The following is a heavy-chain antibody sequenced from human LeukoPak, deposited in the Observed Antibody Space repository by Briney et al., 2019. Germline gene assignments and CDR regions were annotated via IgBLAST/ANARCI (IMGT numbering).Heavy chain of an antibody. J-gene: IGHJ4*02. CDR1: GFPFNAYW. CDR2: IRQDGDTK. V-gene: IGHV3-7*03. D-gene: IGHD6-13*01. CDR3: ARSLPYGTTWYGRSDF. Sequence: GGSLRLSCAASGFPFNAYWMTWVRQAPGKGLEWVANIRQDGDTKYYVDSVKGRFTISRDNAMNSLYLQMNSLRVEDTAIYYCARSLPYGTTWYGRSDFWGQGTLVTVSS.